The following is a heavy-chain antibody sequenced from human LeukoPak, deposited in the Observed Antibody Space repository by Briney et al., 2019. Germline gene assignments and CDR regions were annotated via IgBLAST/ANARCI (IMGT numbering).Heavy chain of an antibody. J-gene: IGHJ4*02. CDR1: GGSISTISSGTYY. Sequence: SETLSLTCTVSGGSISTISSGTYYWGWIRQPPGKGLEWIGSINYSGSTDYNPSLKSRVTISIDTSKNQFSLKLSSVTAADTAVYYCARGQWLVSLDYWGQGTLVTVSS. CDR2: INYSGST. D-gene: IGHD6-19*01. V-gene: IGHV4-39*01. CDR3: ARGQWLVSLDY.